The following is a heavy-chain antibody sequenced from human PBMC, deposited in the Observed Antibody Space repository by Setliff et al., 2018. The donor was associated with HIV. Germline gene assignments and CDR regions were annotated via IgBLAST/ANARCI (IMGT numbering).Heavy chain of an antibody. D-gene: IGHD4-17*01. Sequence: SETLSLTCTVSDSGTYYWSWIRQPAGKGLEWTGRVSSRGDTNYNPSLKSRVTMSVDTSKNQFSLKLTSVTASDTAVYYCARAAAGNTGPFDLWGQGSPVTVSS. CDR3: ARAAAGNTGPFDL. CDR1: DSGTYY. J-gene: IGHJ4*02. CDR2: VSSRGDT. V-gene: IGHV4-4*07.